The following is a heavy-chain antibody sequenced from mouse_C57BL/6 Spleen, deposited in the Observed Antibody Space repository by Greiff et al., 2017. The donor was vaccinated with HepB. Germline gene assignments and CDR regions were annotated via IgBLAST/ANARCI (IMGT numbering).Heavy chain of an antibody. CDR2: IYPRSGNT. CDR3: ARGGSDYYGTHYYAMDY. CDR1: GYTFTSYG. Sequence: QVQLQQSGAELARPGASVKLSCKASGYTFTSYGISWVKQRTGQGLEWIGEIYPRSGNTYYNEKFKGKATLTADKSSSTAYMELRSLTSEDSAVYFCARGGSDYYGTHYYAMDYWGQGTSVTVSS. V-gene: IGHV1-81*01. D-gene: IGHD2-1*01. J-gene: IGHJ4*01.